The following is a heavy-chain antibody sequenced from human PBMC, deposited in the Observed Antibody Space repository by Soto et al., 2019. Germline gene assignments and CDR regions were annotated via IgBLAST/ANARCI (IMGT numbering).Heavy chain of an antibody. CDR1: GGTFSSYA. D-gene: IGHD1-1*01. CDR2: IIPIFGTA. CDR3: ARLVGEVEMATTGFDY. J-gene: IGHJ4*02. V-gene: IGHV1-69*01. Sequence: QVQLVQSGAEVKKPGSSVKVSCKASGGTFSSYAISWVRQAPGQGLEWMGGIIPIFGTANYAQKFQGRVKITADESTSKAYMELSSLRSEDTAVYYCARLVGEVEMATTGFDYWGQGTLVTVSS.